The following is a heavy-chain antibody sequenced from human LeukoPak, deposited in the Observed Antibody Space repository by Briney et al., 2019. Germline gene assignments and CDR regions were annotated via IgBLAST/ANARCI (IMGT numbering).Heavy chain of an antibody. CDR1: GFTFSTYG. Sequence: SGGSLRLSCGASGFTFSTYGMTWVRQAPGKGLEWVSVIYSGGSTYYADSVKGRFIISSDNSKNTLYLQMNRLRAEDTAVYYCARDYLFDYWGQGTVVTVSS. V-gene: IGHV3-66*01. CDR3: ARDYLFDY. J-gene: IGHJ4*02. D-gene: IGHD3-10*01. CDR2: IYSGGST.